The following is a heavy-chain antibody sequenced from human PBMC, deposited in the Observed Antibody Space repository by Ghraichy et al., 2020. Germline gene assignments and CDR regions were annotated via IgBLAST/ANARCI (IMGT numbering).Heavy chain of an antibody. Sequence: SQTLSLTCTVSGGSISSYYWSWVRQSPEKGLEWIGNIYYSGTTNYNPSLKSRVTISVDMLKKQFSLKLSSMTTADTAVYYCARRSIGFDHWGQGTLVTVSS. J-gene: IGHJ4*02. CDR1: GGSISSYY. CDR2: IYYSGTT. V-gene: IGHV4-59*01. CDR3: ARRSIGFDH.